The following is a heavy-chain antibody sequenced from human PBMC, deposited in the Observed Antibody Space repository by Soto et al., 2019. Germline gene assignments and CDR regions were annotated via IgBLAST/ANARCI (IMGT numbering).Heavy chain of an antibody. Sequence: QSGGSLRLSCAASGFTFSSYSMSWVRQAPGKGLEWDSGFRSSGDDGTTYYADSVKGRFTISRDNSKNTLFLQMNSLRAEDTAIYYCAKKVNSGSGSQYFDYWGQGTLVTVSS. CDR2: FRSSGDDGTT. J-gene: IGHJ4*02. CDR3: AKKVNSGSGSQYFDY. D-gene: IGHD3-10*01. CDR1: GFTFSSYS. V-gene: IGHV3-23*01.